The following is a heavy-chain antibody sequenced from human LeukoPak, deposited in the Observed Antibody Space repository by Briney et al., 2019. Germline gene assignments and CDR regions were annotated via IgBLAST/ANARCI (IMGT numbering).Heavy chain of an antibody. CDR1: GFAFSTHA. V-gene: IGHV3-23*01. CDR3: AKARGSSVYEQFDY. Sequence: PGGSVRLFCAASGFAFSTHAMTGVRQATEKGVQWVSTISTTIRATYYADSVEGRFTISRDHSKNTLYLQMNSVTANYMAVYYCAKARGSSVYEQFDYWGQGTQVTVSP. CDR2: ISTTIRAT. J-gene: IGHJ4*02. D-gene: IGHD5/OR15-5a*01.